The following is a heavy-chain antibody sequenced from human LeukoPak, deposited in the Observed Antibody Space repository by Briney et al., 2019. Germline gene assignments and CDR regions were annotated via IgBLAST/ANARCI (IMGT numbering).Heavy chain of an antibody. V-gene: IGHV3-48*03. D-gene: IGHD4-17*01. Sequence: GGSLRLSCAASGFTFRSYEMNWVRHAPGRGLEWVSHISGGGESTVYPDAVKGRFTISRDNAKNSLYLQMNSLRVEDTGVYYWSRRSGRRYEYWGQGVLVTVSP. CDR1: GFTFRSYE. CDR2: ISGGGEST. J-gene: IGHJ4*02. CDR3: SRRSGRRYEY.